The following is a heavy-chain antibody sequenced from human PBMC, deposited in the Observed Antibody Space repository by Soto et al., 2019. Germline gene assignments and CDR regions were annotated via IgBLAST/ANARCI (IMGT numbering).Heavy chain of an antibody. CDR2: FDPEDGET. CDR1: GYTLTELS. D-gene: IGHD2-15*01. CDR3: ATDRRSCSGGSCYHSTAFWFDP. V-gene: IGHV1-24*01. J-gene: IGHJ5*02. Sequence: ASVKVSCQVSGYTLTELSMHWVRQAPGKGLEWMGGFDPEDGETIYAQKFQGRVTMTEDTSTDTAYMELSSLRSEDTAVYYCATDRRSCSGGSCYHSTAFWFDPWGQGTLVTVSS.